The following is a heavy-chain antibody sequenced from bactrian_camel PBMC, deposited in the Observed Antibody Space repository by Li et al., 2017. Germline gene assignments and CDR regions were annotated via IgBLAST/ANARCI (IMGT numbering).Heavy chain of an antibody. J-gene: IGHJ6*01. Sequence: VESGGGLVQPGGSLRIACAASGFTFSSYAMSWVRQAPGKGLEWVSGISSLGGSSYYADSVQGRFTISRDNAKNTLFLQLNSLKSEDTAMYYCAARGATFCSGGSLADQNPAGFGYFGQGTQVTVS. V-gene: IGHV3S31*01. CDR3: AARGATFCSGGSLADQNPAGFGY. CDR1: GFTFSSYA. D-gene: IGHD2*01. CDR2: ISSLGGSS.